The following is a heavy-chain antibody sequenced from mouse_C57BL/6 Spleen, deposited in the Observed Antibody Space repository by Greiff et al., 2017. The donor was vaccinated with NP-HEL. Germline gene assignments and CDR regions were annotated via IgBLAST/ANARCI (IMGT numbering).Heavy chain of an antibody. D-gene: IGHD2-2*01. CDR2: IDPSDSYT. CDR1: GYTFTSYW. CDR3: ARFYYGYPDY. J-gene: IGHJ2*01. Sequence: QVQLQQPGAELVKPGASVKLSCKASGYTFTSYWMQWVKQRPGQGLEWIGEIDPSDSYTNYNQKFKGKATLTVDTSSSTAYMQLSSLTSEDSAVYYCARFYYGYPDYWGQGTTLTVSS. V-gene: IGHV1-50*01.